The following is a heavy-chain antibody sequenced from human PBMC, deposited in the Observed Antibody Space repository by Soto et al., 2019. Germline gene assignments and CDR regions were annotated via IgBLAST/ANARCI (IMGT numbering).Heavy chain of an antibody. CDR1: GYTFTSYA. CDR2: INAGNGNT. Sequence: ASVKVSCKASGYTFTSYAMHWVRQAPGQRLEWMGWINAGNGNTKYSQKFQGRVTITRDTSASTAYMELSSLRSEDTAVYYCASADAMVRGEHNWFDPWGQGTLVTVSS. D-gene: IGHD3-10*01. J-gene: IGHJ5*02. CDR3: ASADAMVRGEHNWFDP. V-gene: IGHV1-3*01.